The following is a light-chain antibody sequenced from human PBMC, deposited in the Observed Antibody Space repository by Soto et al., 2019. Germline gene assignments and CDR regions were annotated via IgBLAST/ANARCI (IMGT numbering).Light chain of an antibody. Sequence: DIQMTQSPSSVSASVGDRVSITCRASQGISNWLAWYQQKPGRAPKLPIYTGSSLQSGVPSRFSGTGSGTDFNLTISSLQPEDVATYCCQQANSFPLTFGGGTKVEIK. J-gene: IGKJ4*01. CDR3: QQANSFPLT. V-gene: IGKV1-12*01. CDR2: TGS. CDR1: QGISNW.